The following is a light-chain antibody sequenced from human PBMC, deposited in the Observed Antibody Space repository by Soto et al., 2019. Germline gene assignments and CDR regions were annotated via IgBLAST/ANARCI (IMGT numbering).Light chain of an antibody. CDR1: SSNVGSNY. CDR3: ATWDRSLSVYVL. CDR2: DNN. V-gene: IGLV1-51*01. Sequence: QSALTQPPSVSAAPGQKVTISCSGSSSNVGSNYVSWYQQLPGTAPKLLIYDNNKRPSGIPDRFSGSKSGTSATLDITGLQTEDEADYYCATWDRSLSVYVLFGGGTKVTVL. J-gene: IGLJ2*01.